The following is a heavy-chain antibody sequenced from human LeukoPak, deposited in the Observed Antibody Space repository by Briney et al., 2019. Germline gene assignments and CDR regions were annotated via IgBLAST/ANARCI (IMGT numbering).Heavy chain of an antibody. CDR3: ARDRSTNYDYVWGSYRYLDAFDI. CDR2: IIPIFGTA. V-gene: IGHV1-69*13. D-gene: IGHD3-16*02. CDR1: GGTFSSYA. Sequence: ASVKVSYKASGGTFSSYAISWVRQAPGQGLEWMGGIIPIFGTANYAQKFQGRVTITADESTSTAYMELSSLRSEDTAVYYCARDRSTNYDYVWGSYRYLDAFDIWGQGTMVTVSS. J-gene: IGHJ3*02.